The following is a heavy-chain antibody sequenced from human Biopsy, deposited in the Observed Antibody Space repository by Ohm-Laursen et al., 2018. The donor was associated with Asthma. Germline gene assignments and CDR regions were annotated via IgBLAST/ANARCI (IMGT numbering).Heavy chain of an antibody. CDR3: AKAERYFDWYWFDP. J-gene: IGHJ5*02. Sequence: SLRLSCTASGFNFSYYSMIWVRQAPGTGLEWVAAISSGSDYIFYADSVKARFTISRDNSKNTLYLQMNSLRAEDTAVYYCAKAERYFDWYWFDPWGQGTLVTVSS. CDR2: ISSGSDYI. V-gene: IGHV3-21*04. CDR1: GFNFSYYS. D-gene: IGHD3-9*01.